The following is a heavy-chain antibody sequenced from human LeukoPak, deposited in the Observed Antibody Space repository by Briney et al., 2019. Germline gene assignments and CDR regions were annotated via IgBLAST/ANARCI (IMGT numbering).Heavy chain of an antibody. D-gene: IGHD6-13*01. V-gene: IGHV4-34*01. CDR2: INHSGST. CDR1: GGSFSGYY. Sequence: SETLSLTCAVYGGSFSGYYCTWIRQPPGKGLEWIGEINHSGSTNYNPSLKRRVTISVDTSKNQFSLKLSSVTAADTAVYYCARAKIAAAVMFDYWGQGTLVTVSS. J-gene: IGHJ4*02. CDR3: ARAKIAAAVMFDY.